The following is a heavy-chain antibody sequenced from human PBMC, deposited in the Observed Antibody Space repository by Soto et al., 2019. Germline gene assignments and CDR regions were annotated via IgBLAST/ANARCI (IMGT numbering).Heavy chain of an antibody. D-gene: IGHD3-22*01. J-gene: IGHJ4*02. Sequence: GASVKVSCKASGGTFSSYAISWVRQAPGQGLEWMGGIIPIFGTANYAQKFQGRVTITADESTSTAYMELSSLRSEDTAVYYCARVCPSTNRDSSGFSDYWGQGTLV. V-gene: IGHV1-69*13. CDR2: IIPIFGTA. CDR1: GGTFSSYA. CDR3: ARVCPSTNRDSSGFSDY.